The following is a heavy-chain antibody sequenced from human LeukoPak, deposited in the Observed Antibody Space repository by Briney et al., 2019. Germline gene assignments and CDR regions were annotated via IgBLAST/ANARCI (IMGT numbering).Heavy chain of an antibody. CDR3: ARASLDYDYVWGTAMGFDY. V-gene: IGHV4-59*12. J-gene: IGHJ4*02. D-gene: IGHD3-16*01. CDR1: GGSISSYY. CDR2: IYYSGST. Sequence: PSETLSLTCTVSGGSISSYYWSWIRQPPGKGLEWIGYIYYSGSTNYNPSLKSRVTMSVDTSKNQFSLKLSSVTAADTAVYYCARASLDYDYVWGTAMGFDYWGQGTLVTVSS.